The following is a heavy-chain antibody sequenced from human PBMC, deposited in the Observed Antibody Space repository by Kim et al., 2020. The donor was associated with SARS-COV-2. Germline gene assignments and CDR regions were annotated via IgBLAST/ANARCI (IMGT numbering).Heavy chain of an antibody. CDR1: GFSFNTYG. CDR3: ARGAPGDCGGDCSLGDY. J-gene: IGHJ4*02. V-gene: IGHV3-33*01. D-gene: IGHD2-21*02. Sequence: GGSLRLSCAASGFSFNTYGMHWVRQAPGKGLEWVAVIWYDGFKKYYGGSVKGRFTISRDKSKNTLYLQMNSLRDEDTAVYYCARGAPGDCGGDCSLGDYWGQGTLVTVSS. CDR2: IWYDGFKK.